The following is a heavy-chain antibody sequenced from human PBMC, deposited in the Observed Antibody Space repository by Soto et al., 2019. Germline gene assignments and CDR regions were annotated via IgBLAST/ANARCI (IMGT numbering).Heavy chain of an antibody. CDR3: ARDRPLTSSTGFDP. V-gene: IGHV1-18*01. CDR2: ISAYSGNT. Sequence: ASVKVSCKASGYTFTSYGISWVRQAPGQGLEWMGWISAYSGNTNYAQKLQGRVTMTTDTSTSTAYMELRSLRSDDTAVYYCARDRPLTSSTGFDPWGQGTLVTVSS. CDR1: GYTFTSYG. D-gene: IGHD2-2*01. J-gene: IGHJ5*02.